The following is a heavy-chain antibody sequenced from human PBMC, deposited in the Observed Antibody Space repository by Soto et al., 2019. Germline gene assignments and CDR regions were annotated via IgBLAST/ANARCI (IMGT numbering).Heavy chain of an antibody. CDR1: GGSFSGYY. CDR3: ARGLAWNGVPPSKYNWFDP. Sequence: SETLSLTCAVYGGSFSGYYWSWIRQPPGKGLEWIGEINHSGSTNYNPSLKSRVTISVDTSKNQFSLKLSSVTAADTAVYYCARGLAWNGVPPSKYNWFDPWGQGTLVTVSS. CDR2: INHSGST. D-gene: IGHD2-8*01. V-gene: IGHV4-34*01. J-gene: IGHJ5*02.